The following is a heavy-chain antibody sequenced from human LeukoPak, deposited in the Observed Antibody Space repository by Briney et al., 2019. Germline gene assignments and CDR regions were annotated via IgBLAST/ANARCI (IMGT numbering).Heavy chain of an antibody. D-gene: IGHD1-26*01. Sequence: RAGGSLRLSCAASGFTFSSYAMSWVRQAPGKGLEWVSGINWNGGSTGYADSVKGRFTISRDNAKNSLYLQMNSLRAEDTALYYCARGVSGSYYGGPIDYWGQGTLVTVSS. CDR3: ARGVSGSYYGGPIDY. CDR2: INWNGGST. V-gene: IGHV3-20*04. J-gene: IGHJ4*02. CDR1: GFTFSSYA.